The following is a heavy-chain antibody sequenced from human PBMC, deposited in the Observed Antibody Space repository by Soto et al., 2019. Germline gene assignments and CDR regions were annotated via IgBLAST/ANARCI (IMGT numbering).Heavy chain of an antibody. Sequence: SETLSLTCTVSGGSISSYYWSWIRQPPGKGLEWIGYIYYSGSTNYNPSLKSRVTISVDTSKNQFSLKLSSVTAADTAVYYCARHDYDILTGPPAYWGQGTLVTVSS. CDR3: ARHDYDILTGPPAY. J-gene: IGHJ4*02. D-gene: IGHD3-9*01. V-gene: IGHV4-59*08. CDR2: IYYSGST. CDR1: GGSISSYY.